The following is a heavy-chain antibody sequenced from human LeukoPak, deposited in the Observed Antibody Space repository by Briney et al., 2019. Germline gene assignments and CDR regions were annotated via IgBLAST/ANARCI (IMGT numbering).Heavy chain of an antibody. J-gene: IGHJ4*02. CDR1: GFTFDDYG. Sequence: GGSLRLSCAASGFTFDDYGMSWVRQAPGKGLEWVSGINWNGGSTGYADSVKGRFTISRDNAKNSLYLQMNSLRAEDTAVYYCARRGGSPHNYYYDSSSYPYYFDYWGQGTLVTVSS. CDR3: ARRGGSPHNYYYDSSSYPYYFDY. CDR2: INWNGGST. V-gene: IGHV3-20*04. D-gene: IGHD3-22*01.